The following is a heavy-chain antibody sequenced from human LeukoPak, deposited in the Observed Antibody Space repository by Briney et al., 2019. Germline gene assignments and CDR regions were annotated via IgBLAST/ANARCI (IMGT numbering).Heavy chain of an antibody. J-gene: IGHJ4*02. CDR2: IYWDDEK. D-gene: IGHD1-26*01. Sequence: SGPTLVNPTQPLTLTCTFSGFSLSTSGVGVGWIRQPPGKALEWLALIYWDDEKRYSPSLKTRLTITKDTSKSHVVLTMTNVDPVDTATYYCARLIVGATFDYWGQGTLVTVSS. CDR3: ARLIVGATFDY. V-gene: IGHV2-5*02. CDR1: GFSLSTSGVG.